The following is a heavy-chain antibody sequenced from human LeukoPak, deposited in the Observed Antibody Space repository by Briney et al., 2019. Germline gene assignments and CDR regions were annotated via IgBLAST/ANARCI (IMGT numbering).Heavy chain of an antibody. CDR1: GGSISSYY. CDR2: IYYSGST. Sequence: SETLSLTCTVSGGSISSYYWSWIRQPPGKGPEWIGYIYYSGSTNYNPSLKSRVTISVDTSKNQFSLKLSSVTAADTAVYYCARGDYGDWLPNPYYYYGMDVWGQGTTVTVSS. CDR3: ARGDYGDWLPNPYYYYGMDV. D-gene: IGHD4-17*01. V-gene: IGHV4-59*01. J-gene: IGHJ6*02.